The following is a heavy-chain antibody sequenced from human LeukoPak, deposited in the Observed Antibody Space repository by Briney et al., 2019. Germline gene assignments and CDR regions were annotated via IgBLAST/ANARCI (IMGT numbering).Heavy chain of an antibody. V-gene: IGHV1-18*01. Sequence: ASVTVSCKTSGYTFTSYGLSWVRQAPGQGLEWMGCIITYNGNTYYSQKLQGRVTMTRDTSISTAYMELSRLRSDDTAVYYCASAPYYGGYDYWGQGTLVTVSS. CDR2: IITYNGNT. CDR3: ASAPYYGGYDY. D-gene: IGHD4-23*01. CDR1: GYTFTSYG. J-gene: IGHJ4*02.